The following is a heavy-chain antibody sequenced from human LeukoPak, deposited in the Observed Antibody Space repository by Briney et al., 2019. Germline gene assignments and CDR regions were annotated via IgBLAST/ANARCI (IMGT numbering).Heavy chain of an antibody. CDR1: GLTFCSYG. CDR3: AKHSGSYFIYYVDS. CDR2: ICNTAYNT. V-gene: IGHV3-23*01. D-gene: IGHD1-26*01. Sequence: PGRSLRLSCGASGLTFCSYGMRWVRQAPGKGLEWGSTICNTAYNTYSADSVKGRFTFSMDNSAYTVSLQMNTLRAEDTALYYCAKHSGSYFIYYVDSWGQGTQVTVSS. J-gene: IGHJ4*02.